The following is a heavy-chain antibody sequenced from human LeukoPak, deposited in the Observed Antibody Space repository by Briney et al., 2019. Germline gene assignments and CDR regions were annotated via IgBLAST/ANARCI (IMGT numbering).Heavy chain of an antibody. CDR2: ISAYNGNT. V-gene: IGHV1-18*01. D-gene: IGHD6-6*01. Sequence: ASVKVSCKASGGTFSSYAISWVRQAPGQGLEWMGWISAYNGNTNYAQKLQGRVTMTTDTSTSTAYMELRSLRSDDTAVYYCARTGYSSSSGGFDPWGQGTLVTVSS. CDR3: ARTGYSSSSGGFDP. CDR1: GGTFSSYA. J-gene: IGHJ5*02.